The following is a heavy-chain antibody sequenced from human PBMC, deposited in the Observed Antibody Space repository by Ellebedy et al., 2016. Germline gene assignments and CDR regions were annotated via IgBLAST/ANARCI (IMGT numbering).Heavy chain of an antibody. D-gene: IGHD6-13*01. CDR2: INHSGST. CDR3: ARKKQQLVRANFDY. CDR1: GGSLSGYY. J-gene: IGHJ4*02. Sequence: SETLSLTCAVYGGSLSGYYWSWIRQPPGKGLEWIGEINHSGSTNYNPSLKSRVTISVDTSKNQFSLKLSSVTAADTAVYYCARKKQQLVRANFDYWGQGTLVTVSS. V-gene: IGHV4-34*01.